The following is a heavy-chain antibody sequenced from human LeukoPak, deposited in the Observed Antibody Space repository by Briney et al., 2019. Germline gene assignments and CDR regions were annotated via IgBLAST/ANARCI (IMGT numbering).Heavy chain of an antibody. CDR1: YYTFTNYG. Sequence: ASVKVSCKASYYTFTNYGITWVRQAPGQGLEWMGWTSAYNGNTFYAQNLQGRVTMTTDTSTSTAYMELRSLTSDDTAVYYCAREVAYYFDYWGQGTLVTVSS. J-gene: IGHJ4*02. CDR3: AREVAYYFDY. V-gene: IGHV1-18*01. CDR2: TSAYNGNT.